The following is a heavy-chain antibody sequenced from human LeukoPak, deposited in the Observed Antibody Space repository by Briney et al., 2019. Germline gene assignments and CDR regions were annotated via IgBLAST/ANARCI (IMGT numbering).Heavy chain of an antibody. D-gene: IGHD3-22*01. Sequence: SETLSLTCTVSGGSISSYYWSWIRQPPGKGLEWIGYIYYSGSTNYNPSLKSRVTISVDTSKNQFSLKLSSVTAADTAVYYWARHGPSRYYYDSSEGDNWFDPWGKETLVTVSS. CDR2: IYYSGST. CDR3: ARHGPSRYYYDSSEGDNWFDP. V-gene: IGHV4-59*08. CDR1: GGSISSYY. J-gene: IGHJ5*02.